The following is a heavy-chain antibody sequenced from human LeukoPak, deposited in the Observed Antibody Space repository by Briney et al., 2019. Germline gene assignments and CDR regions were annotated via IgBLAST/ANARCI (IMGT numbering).Heavy chain of an antibody. J-gene: IGHJ6*02. Sequence: SETLSLTCTVSGGSISSYYWSWIRQPPGKGLERIGYIYYSGSTNYNPSLKSRVTISVDTSKNQFSLKLSSVTAADTAVYYCARERVRGIAVAGTDYYYYGMDAWGQGTTVTVSS. D-gene: IGHD6-19*01. V-gene: IGHV4-59*01. CDR2: IYYSGST. CDR1: GGSISSYY. CDR3: ARERVRGIAVAGTDYYYYGMDA.